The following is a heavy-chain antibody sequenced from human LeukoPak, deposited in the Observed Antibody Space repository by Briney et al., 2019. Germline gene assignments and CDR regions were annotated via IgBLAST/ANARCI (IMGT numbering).Heavy chain of an antibody. D-gene: IGHD2-2*01. CDR1: GGSFSGYY. V-gene: IGHV4-34*01. CDR2: INHSGST. J-gene: IGHJ6*03. CDR3: ARVGVQIVVVPAATTQTTYYYYMDV. Sequence: SETLSLTCAVYGGSFSGYYWSWLRQPPGKGLEWIGEINHSGSTNYNPSLKSRVTISVDTSKNQFSLKLSSVTAADTAMYYCARVGVQIVVVPAATTQTTYYYYMDVWGKGTTVTVSS.